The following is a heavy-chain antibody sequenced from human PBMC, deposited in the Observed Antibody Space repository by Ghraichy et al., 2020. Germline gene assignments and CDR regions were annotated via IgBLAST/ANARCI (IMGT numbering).Heavy chain of an antibody. J-gene: IGHJ3*02. D-gene: IGHD5-18*01. Sequence: GGSLRLSCAASGFTVSSNYMSWVRQAPGKGLEWVSVIYSGGSTYYADSVKGRFTISRDNSKNTLYLQMNSLRAEDTAVYYCAREGALSDTAMAPDAFDIWGQGTMVTVSS. V-gene: IGHV3-53*01. CDR2: IYSGGST. CDR3: AREGALSDTAMAPDAFDI. CDR1: GFTVSSNY.